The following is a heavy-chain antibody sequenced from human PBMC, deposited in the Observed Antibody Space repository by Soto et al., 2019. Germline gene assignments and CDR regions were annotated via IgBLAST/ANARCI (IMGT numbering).Heavy chain of an antibody. V-gene: IGHV1-69*12. D-gene: IGHD3-22*01. CDR3: ARPYSSGYYPYYFDY. Sequence: QVQLVQSGAEVKKPGSSVKVSCKASVGTFSSYAISWVRQAPGQGLEWMGGIIPIFGTANYAQKFQGRVTITADESTSTAYMELSSLRSEDTAVYYCARPYSSGYYPYYFDYWGQGTLVTVSS. J-gene: IGHJ4*02. CDR1: VGTFSSYA. CDR2: IIPIFGTA.